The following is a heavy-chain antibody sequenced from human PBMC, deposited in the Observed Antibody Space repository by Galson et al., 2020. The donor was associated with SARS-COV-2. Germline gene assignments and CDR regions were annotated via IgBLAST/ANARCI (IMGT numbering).Heavy chain of an antibody. J-gene: IGHJ3*02. CDR2: ISGSGGST. D-gene: IGHD3-10*01. CDR3: AKDYDGSGSYSDAFDI. V-gene: IGHV3-23*01. CDR1: GFTFSSYA. Sequence: GGSLRLSCAASGFTFSSYAMSWVRQAPVKGLEWVSAISGSGGSTYYADSVKGRFTISRDNSKNTLYLQMNSLRAEDTAVYYCAKDYDGSGSYSDAFDIWGQGTMVTVSS.